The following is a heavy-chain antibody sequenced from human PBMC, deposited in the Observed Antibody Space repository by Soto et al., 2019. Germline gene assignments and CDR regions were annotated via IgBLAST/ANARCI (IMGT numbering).Heavy chain of an antibody. D-gene: IGHD2-2*01. V-gene: IGHV3-21*01. CDR3: ARDICSTSCYDFDY. Sequence: EVQLVESGGGLVKPGGSLRLSCAASGFTFSSYSMNWVRQAPGKGLEWVSSISSSSSYIYYADSVKGRFTISRDNAKNSLYLQMNCLRAEDTAVYYCARDICSTSCYDFDYWGQGTLVTVSS. CDR2: ISSSSSYI. CDR1: GFTFSSYS. J-gene: IGHJ4*02.